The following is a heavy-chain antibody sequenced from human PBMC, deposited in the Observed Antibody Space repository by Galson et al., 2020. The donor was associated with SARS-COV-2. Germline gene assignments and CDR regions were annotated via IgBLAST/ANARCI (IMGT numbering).Heavy chain of an antibody. CDR1: GFTFSSFG. CDR3: AKSLWFGELFSPFDY. CDR2: ISNDGTNT. Sequence: GESLKISCAASGFTFSSFGMHWVRQAPGKGLEWVAVISNDGTNTYYADSVKGRFTLSRDNSKNTLYLQMNSLRVEDTAVYYCAKSLWFGELFSPFDYWGKGALVTVSS. D-gene: IGHD3-10*01. J-gene: IGHJ4*02. V-gene: IGHV3-30*18.